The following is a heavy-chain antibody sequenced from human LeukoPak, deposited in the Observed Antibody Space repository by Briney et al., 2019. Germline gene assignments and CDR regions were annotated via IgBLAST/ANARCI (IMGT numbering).Heavy chain of an antibody. V-gene: IGHV3-13*01. CDR2: IGIAGET. D-gene: IGHD2-2*01. CDR1: GFRFSSHD. Sequence: GGSLRLSCAAAGFRFSSHDMHWVRQPTGKGLEWVSGIGIAGETFYADSVEGRFTISRENAKNSFDLQMNSLRAGDTAAYYCARANLGVEDWYFDLWGRGTLVTVSS. J-gene: IGHJ2*01. CDR3: ARANLGVEDWYFDL.